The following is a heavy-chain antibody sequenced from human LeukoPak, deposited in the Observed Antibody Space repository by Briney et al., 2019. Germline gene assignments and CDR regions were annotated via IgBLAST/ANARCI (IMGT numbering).Heavy chain of an antibody. CDR2: IKQDGSEK. J-gene: IGHJ4*02. Sequence: GGSLRLSCAASGFTFSSYWMSWVRQAPGKGLEWVANIKQDGSEKYYVDSVKGRFTISRDNAKSSLYLQMNSLRAEDTAVYYCASWSMIRLWSPEYYFDYWGQGTLVTVSS. V-gene: IGHV3-7*01. D-gene: IGHD5-18*01. CDR3: ASWSMIRLWSPEYYFDY. CDR1: GFTFSSYW.